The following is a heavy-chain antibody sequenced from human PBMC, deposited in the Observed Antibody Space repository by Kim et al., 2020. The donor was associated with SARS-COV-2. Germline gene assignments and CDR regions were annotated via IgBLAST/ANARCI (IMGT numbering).Heavy chain of an antibody. J-gene: IGHJ5*02. V-gene: IGHV4-61*02. D-gene: IGHD3-16*01. CDR3: ARVLLGEVGWFGP. CDR2: IYTSGST. CDR1: GGSISSGSYY. Sequence: SETLSLTCTVSGGSISSGSYYWSWIRQPAGKGLEWIGRIYTSGSTNYNPSLKSRVTISVDTSKNQFSLQLSSVTAADTAVYYCARVLLGEVGWFGPWGQGTLVTVSS.